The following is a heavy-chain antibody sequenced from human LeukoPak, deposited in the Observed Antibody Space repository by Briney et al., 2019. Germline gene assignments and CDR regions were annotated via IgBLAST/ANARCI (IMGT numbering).Heavy chain of an antibody. CDR3: VRARGDRSGYYRY. CDR2: ISVYDGNT. J-gene: IGHJ4*02. Sequence: ASVKVSCKTSGYTFTKYGISWVRQAPGQGPEWMGWISVYDGNTNYAQKLQDRLTLTTDTSTDTANMELRSLRSDDTAVYYCVRARGDRSGYYRYWGQGTLVTVSS. D-gene: IGHD3-22*01. V-gene: IGHV1-18*01. CDR1: GYTFTKYG.